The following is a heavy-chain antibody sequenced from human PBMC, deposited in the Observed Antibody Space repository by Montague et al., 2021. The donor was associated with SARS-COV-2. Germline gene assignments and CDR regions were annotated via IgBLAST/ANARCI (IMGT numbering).Heavy chain of an antibody. J-gene: IGHJ6*02. CDR2: ISSSSSYI. V-gene: IGHV3-21*01. D-gene: IGHD2-21*01. CDR3: ARARGIGNYYYGMDV. Sequence: SLRLSWSASGFTFSSYSMNWVRQAPGKGLEWVSSISSSSSYIYYTDSVKGRFTISRDNAKNSLYLQMNSLRAEDTAVYYCARARGIGNYYYGMDVWGQGTTLTVSS. CDR1: GFTFSSYS.